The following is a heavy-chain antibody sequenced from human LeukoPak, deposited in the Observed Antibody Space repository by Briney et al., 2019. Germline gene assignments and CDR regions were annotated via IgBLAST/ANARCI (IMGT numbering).Heavy chain of an antibody. J-gene: IGHJ5*02. D-gene: IGHD3-10*01. V-gene: IGHV4-30-2*01. CDR3: ARELWFANAPGSWLDP. CDR1: GDSISSGTYS. Sequence: SQTLSLTCVVSGDSISSGTYSWSWIRQPPGKGLGWIGYIFHTGSTFYNPSLKSRVTISVDTSKNQFSLRLNSVTAADTAVYYCARELWFANAPGSWLDPWGQGTLVTVSS. CDR2: IFHTGST.